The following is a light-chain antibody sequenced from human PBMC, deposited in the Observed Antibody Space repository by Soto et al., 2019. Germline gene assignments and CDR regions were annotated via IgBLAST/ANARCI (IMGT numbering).Light chain of an antibody. V-gene: IGKV1-5*01. CDR3: QPCYMGWP. J-gene: IGKJ1*01. Sequence: DSHRTQSLSSLSVSVGDVVTSTGRDSQSIGRFLAWDQHQPGKAPKILIYDASTLESGVPSRFSGTGSGTEFTFSITSLQPEDFGTYYCQPCYMGWPFGPVTQVDLK. CDR1: QSIGRF. CDR2: DAS.